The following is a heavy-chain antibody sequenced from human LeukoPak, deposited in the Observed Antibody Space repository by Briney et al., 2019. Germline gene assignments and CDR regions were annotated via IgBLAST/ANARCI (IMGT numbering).Heavy chain of an antibody. D-gene: IGHD3-3*01. CDR2: ISSSGSTI. CDR3: ARAGTYDFWSGPENYYYYMDV. Sequence: GGSLRLSCAASGFTFSDYYMSWIRQAPGKGLEWVSYISSSGSTIYYADSVKGRFTISRDNAKNSLYLQMNSLRAEDTAVYYCARAGTYDFWSGPENYYYYMDVWGKGTTDTVSS. CDR1: GFTFSDYY. V-gene: IGHV3-11*01. J-gene: IGHJ6*03.